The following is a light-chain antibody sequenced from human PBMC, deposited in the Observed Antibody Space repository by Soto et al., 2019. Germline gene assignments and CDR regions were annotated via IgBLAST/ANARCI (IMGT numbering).Light chain of an antibody. CDR3: QQYENLPT. J-gene: IGKJ5*01. Sequence: DIQLPQSPASLCASDGDRVTITCQASQNINNYLNWYQQKPGRAPKLLIYDASNLEAGVPSRFRGSGSGTDFTFTISRLQPEDIATYYCQQYENLPTFGQGTRLEI. V-gene: IGKV1-33*01. CDR2: DAS. CDR1: QNINNY.